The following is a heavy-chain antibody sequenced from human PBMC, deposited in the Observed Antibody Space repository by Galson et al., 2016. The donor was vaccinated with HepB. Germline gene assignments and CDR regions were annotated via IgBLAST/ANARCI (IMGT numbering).Heavy chain of an antibody. CDR1: GFTVTNAW. CDR3: TTVGIALPNTDH. CDR2: IRSKTDGGTT. Sequence: SLRLSCAASGFTVTNAWMSWVRQAPGKGLEWVGRIRSKTDGGTTDYGAPVKGRITISRDDSKNTLYLQINNLKTGDTAVYYCTTVGIALPNTDHWGQGTVVTVSS. V-gene: IGHV3-15*01. D-gene: IGHD6-13*01. J-gene: IGHJ4*02.